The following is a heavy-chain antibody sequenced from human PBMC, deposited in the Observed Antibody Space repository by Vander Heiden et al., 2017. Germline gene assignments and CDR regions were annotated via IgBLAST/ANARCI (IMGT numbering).Heavy chain of an antibody. CDR2: IYRDGTT. D-gene: IGHD5-12*01. Sequence: EVQLVQSGGGLDQPGGSLRLSCVVSGFTVSSNSMTWIRQAPGKGLEWVSVIYRDGTTYYADSVKGRFTTSRDNSKNTLFLQMDSLRAEDTALYYCASGATQWTFWGQGTLLTVSS. CDR1: GFTVSSNS. V-gene: IGHV3-53*01. J-gene: IGHJ4*02. CDR3: ASGATQWTF.